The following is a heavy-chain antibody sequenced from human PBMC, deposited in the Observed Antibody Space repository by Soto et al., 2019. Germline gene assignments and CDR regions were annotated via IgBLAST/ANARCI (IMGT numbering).Heavy chain of an antibody. Sequence: QVQLVQSGGVVKKPGASVKVSCKASGYTFSSYGISWVRQAPGQGLEWMGWISPFNANTNYAQNYQGRVTMTTETSTSTAYMELRSLRSDDSAMYYCTRGRKVNDYWGQGTLVTVSS. V-gene: IGHV1-18*01. D-gene: IGHD3-22*01. J-gene: IGHJ4*02. CDR2: ISPFNANT. CDR1: GYTFSSYG. CDR3: TRGRKVNDY.